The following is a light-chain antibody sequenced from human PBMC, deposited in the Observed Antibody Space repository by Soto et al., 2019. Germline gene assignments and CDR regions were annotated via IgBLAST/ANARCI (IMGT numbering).Light chain of an antibody. CDR2: DAS. CDR3: QQYYGYPWT. Sequence: TITCRASQSINNRLAWHQQKPGKAPKVLIYDASNLKSGVPSRFSGSGSGTEFTLTISSLQPDDFATYYCQQYYGYPWTFAQGTKVDIK. V-gene: IGKV1-5*01. J-gene: IGKJ1*01. CDR1: QSINNR.